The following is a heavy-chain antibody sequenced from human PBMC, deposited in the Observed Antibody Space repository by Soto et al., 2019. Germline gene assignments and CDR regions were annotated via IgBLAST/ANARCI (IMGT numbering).Heavy chain of an antibody. CDR1: GVSISSFY. Sequence: SETLSLTCTVSGVSISSFYCNWIRQTPGMGLEWIGYVYYSGSTNYNPSLKSRVTISVDTSKNQFSLKLGSVTAADTAVYYCASGYGDYVYWGQGTLVTVSS. J-gene: IGHJ4*02. CDR3: ASGYGDYVY. V-gene: IGHV4-59*01. D-gene: IGHD4-17*01. CDR2: VYYSGST.